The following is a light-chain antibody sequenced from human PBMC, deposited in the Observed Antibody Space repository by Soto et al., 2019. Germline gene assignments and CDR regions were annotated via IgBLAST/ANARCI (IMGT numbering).Light chain of an antibody. CDR3: SSYAGSNNYV. V-gene: IGLV2-8*01. J-gene: IGLJ1*01. CDR1: SSDVGGYNY. CDR2: GVT. Sequence: QSALTQPRSVSGSPGQSVTISCTGTSSDVGGYNYVSWYQQHPGKAPKLMIYGVTERPSGVPDRFSGSKSGNTASLTVSGLQTEDEAYYYCSSYAGSNNYVFGTGTKVTVL.